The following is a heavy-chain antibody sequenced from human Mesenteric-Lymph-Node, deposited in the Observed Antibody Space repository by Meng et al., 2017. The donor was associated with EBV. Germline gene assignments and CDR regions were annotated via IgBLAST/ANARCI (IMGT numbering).Heavy chain of an antibody. Sequence: QVRVVQFGAEVKKPGASGKASCKASGYTFTTYGRSWVRQAPGQGLEWMGWISGYYGNTNYAQKFQGRVTMTTDTSTSTAYMELRSLRSDDTAVYYCARDGGAGGDKGYWGQGTLVTVSS. CDR2: ISGYYGNT. CDR1: GYTFTTYG. J-gene: IGHJ4*02. V-gene: IGHV1-18*01. CDR3: ARDGGAGGDKGY. D-gene: IGHD3-16*01.